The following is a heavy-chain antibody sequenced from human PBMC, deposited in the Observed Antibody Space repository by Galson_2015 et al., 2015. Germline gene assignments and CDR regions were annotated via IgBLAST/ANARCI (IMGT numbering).Heavy chain of an antibody. J-gene: IGHJ2*01. D-gene: IGHD1-26*01. Sequence: SLRLSCAASGFTFGDYAMHWVRQAPGKGLEWVSGISCTGGSICYADSVKGRFTISRDNTKNSLYLQMNSLRAEDTALYHCARKSRGARWELRGSSDPWGRGTLVTVSS. CDR1: GFTFGDYA. V-gene: IGHV3-9*01. CDR3: ARKSRGARWELRGSSDP. CDR2: ISCTGGSI.